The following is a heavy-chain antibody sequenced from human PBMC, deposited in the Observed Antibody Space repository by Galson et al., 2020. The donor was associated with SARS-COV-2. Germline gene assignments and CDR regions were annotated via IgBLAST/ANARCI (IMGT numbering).Heavy chain of an antibody. V-gene: IGHV4-59*01. Sequence: SQTLSLTCTVAGGSINSYYWSWIRQSPGKGLEWIGHIYYSGSTNYNPSLKSRITISVDTSENQFSLKLRSVTAADTAVYYCARVRPRVISCGDTTCYTEYDAFDIWGQGTVVTVSS. CDR1: GGSINSYY. CDR2: IYYSGST. CDR3: ARVRPRVISCGDTTCYTEYDAFDI. J-gene: IGHJ3*02. D-gene: IGHD2-2*02.